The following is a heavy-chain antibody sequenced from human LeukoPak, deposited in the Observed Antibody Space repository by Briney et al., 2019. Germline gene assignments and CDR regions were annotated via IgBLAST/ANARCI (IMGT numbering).Heavy chain of an antibody. CDR3: ARASGDQYYYYYYYMDV. CDR2: IISSSSTI. V-gene: IGHV3-48*01. Sequence: GGSLRLSCAASGFTFSSYSMNWVRQAPGKGLEWVSYIISSSSTIYYADSVKGRFTISRDSAKNSLYLQMNSLRAEDTALYYCARASGDQYYYYYYYMDVWGKGTTVTVSS. CDR1: GFTFSSYS. D-gene: IGHD4-17*01. J-gene: IGHJ6*03.